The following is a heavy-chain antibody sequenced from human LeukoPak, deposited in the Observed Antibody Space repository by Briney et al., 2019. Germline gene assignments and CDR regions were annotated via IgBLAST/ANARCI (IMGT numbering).Heavy chain of an antibody. CDR2: IRSSGSNI. V-gene: IGHV3-48*03. D-gene: IGHD5-12*01. CDR3: GRGWISDSFAY. J-gene: IGHJ4*02. CDR1: GFTFGSYG. Sequence: HAGRSLRLSCAPAGFTFGSYGMSWVRQEPRKWLEWVSYIRSSGSNIYYADSVNGRLTSSREKAKNSLYLQTDSLRAEDTAVYYCGRGWISDSFAYWGQGTLVTVSS.